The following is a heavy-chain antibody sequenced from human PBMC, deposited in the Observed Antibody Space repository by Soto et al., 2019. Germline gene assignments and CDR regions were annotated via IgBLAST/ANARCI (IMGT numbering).Heavy chain of an antibody. D-gene: IGHD3-10*01. Sequence: GGSLRLSCAASGLTFSSYAMSWVRQAPGKGLEWVSAISGSGGSTYYADSVKGRFTVSRDNSKNTLYLQMNSLRAEDTAVYYCARDHYGPGWFDPWGQGTLATVSS. J-gene: IGHJ5*02. CDR1: GLTFSSYA. CDR3: ARDHYGPGWFDP. CDR2: ISGSGGST. V-gene: IGHV3-23*01.